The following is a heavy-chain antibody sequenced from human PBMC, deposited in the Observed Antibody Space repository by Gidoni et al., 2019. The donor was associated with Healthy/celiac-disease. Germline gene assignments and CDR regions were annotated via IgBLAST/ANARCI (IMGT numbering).Heavy chain of an antibody. J-gene: IGHJ3*02. D-gene: IGHD1-26*01. CDR2: ISGSGDNT. CDR3: AKDRYAFDI. Sequence: EVQLLESGGGLVQPGGSLSLSCAASGFTFSSYAMSWVRQAPGKGLEWVAAISGSGDNTYSADSVKGRFTISRDNSKNTLYLQMNSLRAEDTAVYYCAKDRYAFDIWGQGTMVTVSS. CDR1: GFTFSSYA. V-gene: IGHV3-23*01.